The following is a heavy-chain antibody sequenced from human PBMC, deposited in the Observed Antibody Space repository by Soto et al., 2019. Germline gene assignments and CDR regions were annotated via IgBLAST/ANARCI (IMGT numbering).Heavy chain of an antibody. CDR1: GFTFSSYG. V-gene: IGHV3-33*01. CDR2: IWYDGSNK. CDR3: ARDPYNFGSGSYLSHFFDY. Sequence: GGSLRLSCAASGFTFSSYGMHWVRQAPGKGLEWVAVIWYDGSNKYYADSVKGRFTISRDNSKNTLYLQMNSLRAEDTAVYYCARDPYNFGSGSYLSHFFDYWGQGTLVTVSS. J-gene: IGHJ4*02. D-gene: IGHD3-10*01.